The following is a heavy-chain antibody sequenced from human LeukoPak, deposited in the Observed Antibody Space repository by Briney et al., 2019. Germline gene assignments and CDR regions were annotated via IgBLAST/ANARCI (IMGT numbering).Heavy chain of an antibody. CDR2: IHDDGRT. D-gene: IGHD2-2*02. Sequence: SETLSLTCAVSGGSISDSRTWGWVRQPPGKGLEWIANIHDDGRTASNPSLKSRVTISLDTSKNQFALKLSSVTAADTAVYYCARGKRYCSSTSCYTPWFDPWGQGTLVTVSS. CDR3: ARGKRYCSSTSCYTPWFDP. CDR1: GGSISDSRT. J-gene: IGHJ5*02. V-gene: IGHV4-39*06.